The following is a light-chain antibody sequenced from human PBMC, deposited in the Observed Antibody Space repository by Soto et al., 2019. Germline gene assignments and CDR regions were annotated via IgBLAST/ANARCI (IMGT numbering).Light chain of an antibody. V-gene: IGKV1-39*01. CDR1: QSIVTY. J-gene: IGKJ1*01. CDR3: QQSYSTPPWT. Sequence: EIQVTQSPSSLSASVGDRVTITCRASQSIVTYLNWYLQKPGKAPKLLIYAASNLQSGVPSRFSGSGSGTDFTLTISSLQPEDFATYFCQQSYSTPPWTFGQGTKVDIK. CDR2: AAS.